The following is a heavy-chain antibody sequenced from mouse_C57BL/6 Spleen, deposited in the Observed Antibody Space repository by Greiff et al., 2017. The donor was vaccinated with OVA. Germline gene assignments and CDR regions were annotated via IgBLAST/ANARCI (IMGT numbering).Heavy chain of an antibody. CDR1: GFTFSSYA. CDR2: ISAGGSYT. CDR3: ARKYYYAMDY. J-gene: IGHJ4*01. V-gene: IGHV5-4*03. Sequence: EVMLVESGGGLVKPGGSLKLSCAASGFTFSSYAMSWVRQTPEKRLEWVATISAGGSYTYYPDNVKGRFTISRDNAKNNLYLQMSHLKSEDTAMYYCARKYYYAMDYWGQGTSVTVSS.